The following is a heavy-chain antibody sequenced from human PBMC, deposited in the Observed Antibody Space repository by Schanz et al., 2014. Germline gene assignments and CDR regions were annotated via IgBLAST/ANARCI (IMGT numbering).Heavy chain of an antibody. J-gene: IGHJ4*02. CDR3: ARGGSGSHYRLDY. CDR1: GFGFSSYS. V-gene: IGHV3-30*03. D-gene: IGHD1-26*01. Sequence: VQLVESGGGLIQPGGSLRLSCAASGFGFSSYSMNWVRQAPGKGLEWVGVISYDGSKKSYADSVKGRFTISRDNSKNTLYLQMNSLRPEDTAVYYCARGGSGSHYRLDYWGQGTLVTVSS. CDR2: ISYDGSKK.